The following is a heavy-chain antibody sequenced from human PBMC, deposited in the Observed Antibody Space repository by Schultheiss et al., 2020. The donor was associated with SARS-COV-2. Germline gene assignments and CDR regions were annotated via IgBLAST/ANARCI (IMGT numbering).Heavy chain of an antibody. V-gene: IGHV3-7*01. CDR3: ARDYWYFDL. J-gene: IGHJ2*01. CDR2: IKQDGSEK. Sequence: GGSLRLSCAASGFTFSSYAMHWVRQAPGKGLEWVANIKQDGSEKYYVDSVKGRFTISRDNAKNSLYLQMNSLRAEDTAVYYCARDYWYFDLWGRGTLVTVSS. CDR1: GFTFSSYA.